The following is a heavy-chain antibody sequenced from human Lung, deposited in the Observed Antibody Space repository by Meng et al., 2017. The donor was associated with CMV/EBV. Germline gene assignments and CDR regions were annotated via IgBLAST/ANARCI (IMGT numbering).Heavy chain of an antibody. CDR1: GGSISSYY. J-gene: IGHJ4*02. V-gene: IGHV4-4*07. CDR2: IYTSGTT. CDR3: ARAEADTGNFDY. Sequence: QVQQTRSGQGLVKPSETLSLQCTVSGGSISSYYWSWIRQSAGKGLEWIGRIYTSGTTIYNPSLKSRLTLSLDTSKNQFSLKLNSVTAADTAVYYCARAEADTGNFDYWGQGTLVTVSS. D-gene: IGHD6-19*01.